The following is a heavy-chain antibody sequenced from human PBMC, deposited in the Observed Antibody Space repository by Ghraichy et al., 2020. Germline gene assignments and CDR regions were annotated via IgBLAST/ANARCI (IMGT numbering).Heavy chain of an antibody. J-gene: IGHJ4*02. CDR1: GFTFSSYG. D-gene: IGHD3-22*01. V-gene: IGHV3-30*18. CDR2: ISYDGSNK. Sequence: GESLNISCAASGFTFSSYGMHWVRQAPGKGLEWVAVISYDGSNKYYADSVKGRFTISRDNSKNTLYLQMNSLRAEDTAVYYCAKGPYYYDRVAPRLFDYWGQGTLVTVSS. CDR3: AKGPYYYDRVAPRLFDY.